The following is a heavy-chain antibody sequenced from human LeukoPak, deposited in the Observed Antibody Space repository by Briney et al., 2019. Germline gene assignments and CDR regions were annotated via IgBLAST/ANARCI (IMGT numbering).Heavy chain of an antibody. V-gene: IGHV4-59*11. CDR3: AVETSQWRNVC. Sequence: PSETLSLTCTVSGGSISSHYWSWIRQPPGKGLEWIGYIYYSGSTNYNPSLKSRVTISVDTSKNQFSLKLSSVTAADTAVYFCAVETSQWRNVCWGQGTLVTVSS. CDR1: GGSISSHY. J-gene: IGHJ4*02. D-gene: IGHD2-8*01. CDR2: IYYSGST.